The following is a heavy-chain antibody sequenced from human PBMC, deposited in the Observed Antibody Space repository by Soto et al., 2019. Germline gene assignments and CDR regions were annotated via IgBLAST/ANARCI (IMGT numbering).Heavy chain of an antibody. J-gene: IGHJ4*02. D-gene: IGHD3-22*01. Sequence: GGSLRLSCAASGFTFSSYAISWVRQAPGKGLEWVSAISGSGGSTYYADSVKGRFTISRDNSKNTLYLQMNSLRAEDTAVYYCAKTVNYYDSSGYYNPAHDYWGQGTLVTVSS. CDR2: ISGSGGST. V-gene: IGHV3-23*01. CDR1: GFTFSSYA. CDR3: AKTVNYYDSSGYYNPAHDY.